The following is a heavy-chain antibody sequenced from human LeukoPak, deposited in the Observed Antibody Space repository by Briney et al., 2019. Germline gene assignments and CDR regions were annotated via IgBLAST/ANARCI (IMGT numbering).Heavy chain of an antibody. Sequence: PGGSLRLSCAASGFTFSSYAMHWVRQAPGKGLEYVSAISSNGGITYYANSVKGRFTISRDNSKNTLYLQMGSLRAEDMAVYYCARDRSQDDSQLDYWGQGTLVTVSS. CDR2: ISSNGGIT. D-gene: IGHD3-3*01. CDR3: ARDRSQDDSQLDY. V-gene: IGHV3-64*01. J-gene: IGHJ4*02. CDR1: GFTFSSYA.